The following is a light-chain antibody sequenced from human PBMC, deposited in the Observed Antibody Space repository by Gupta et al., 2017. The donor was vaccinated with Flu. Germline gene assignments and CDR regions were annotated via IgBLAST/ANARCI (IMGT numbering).Light chain of an antibody. Sequence: SSALTQDPAVSVAWGQTVRITCQGDSLRNSYASWYQQQPGQAPVLVIYAKNIRPSGIPDRFSCSSSGNTASFIISGAQEEEEADYYGNSQDSTDNHHWVFGGGTKLTVL. CDR3: NSQDSTDNHHWV. CDR2: AKN. J-gene: IGLJ3*02. CDR1: SLRNSY. V-gene: IGLV3-19*01.